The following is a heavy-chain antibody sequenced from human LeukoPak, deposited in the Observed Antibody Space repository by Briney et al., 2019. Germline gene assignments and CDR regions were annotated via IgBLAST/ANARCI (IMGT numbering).Heavy chain of an antibody. D-gene: IGHD3-16*02. CDR3: ARHQPYDYVWGSYRPVNWFDP. CDR1: GGSFSGYY. Sequence: PSETLSLTCAVYGGSFSGYYWSWIRHPPGQGLERIGEINNSGSTNYNPSVKSRVTISVDTSKNQFSLKLSSVTAADTAVYYCARHQPYDYVWGSYRPVNWFDPWGQGTLVTVSS. J-gene: IGHJ5*02. CDR2: INNSGST. V-gene: IGHV4-34*01.